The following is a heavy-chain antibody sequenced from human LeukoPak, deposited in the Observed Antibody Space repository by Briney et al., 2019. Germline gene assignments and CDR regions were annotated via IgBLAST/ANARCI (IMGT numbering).Heavy chain of an antibody. CDR2: ISYDGDKQ. V-gene: IGHV3-30-3*01. D-gene: IGHD1-26*01. CDR3: ARESHEGATRAYNWFDP. J-gene: IGHJ5*02. Sequence: GGSLRLSCAATGFTFNTFAMHWVRQAPGKGLEWLGLISYDGDKQIYPASVKGRFSFSRDNSNNTLYLQMNNLRPEDTALYYCARESHEGATRAYNWFDPWGQGALVSVSS. CDR1: GFTFNTFA.